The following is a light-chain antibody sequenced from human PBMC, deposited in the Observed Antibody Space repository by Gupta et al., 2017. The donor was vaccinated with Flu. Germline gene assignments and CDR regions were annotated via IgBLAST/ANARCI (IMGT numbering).Light chain of an antibody. CDR3: HQYQNWPPHT. J-gene: IGKJ4*01. CDR1: ESVYSS. CDR2: AAS. Sequence: EIVMTQSPATLSVYPGERATLSCKATESVYSSLAWYQQKPGQAPRLLIYAASTRATGIPARFSGSGSGKELTLTIRSRQYEDVAVYYCHQYQNWPPHTFGGGTKVDIK. V-gene: IGKV3D-15*01.